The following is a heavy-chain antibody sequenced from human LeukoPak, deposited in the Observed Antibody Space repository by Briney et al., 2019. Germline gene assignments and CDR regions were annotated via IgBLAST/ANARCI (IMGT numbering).Heavy chain of an antibody. CDR2: ISYDGSNQ. CDR3: ARVPLDYGDYALDF. V-gene: IGHV3-30*01. CDR1: GFTFSSHA. Sequence: GGSLRLSCAASGFTFSSHAMHWVRQAPGKGLEWVADISYDGSNQYYADSVKGRFTVSRDNSKNTLHLQMNSLRAEDTAVYFCARVPLDYGDYALDFWGQGTLVTVSS. D-gene: IGHD4-17*01. J-gene: IGHJ4*02.